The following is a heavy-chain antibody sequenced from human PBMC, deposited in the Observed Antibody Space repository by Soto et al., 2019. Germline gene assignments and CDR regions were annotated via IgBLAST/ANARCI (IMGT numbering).Heavy chain of an antibody. J-gene: IGHJ4*02. CDR3: ARDGGYYGSGSYYLY. V-gene: IGHV1-18*01. CDR1: GNTVPNYA. CDR2: ISAYNGNT. D-gene: IGHD3-10*01. Sequence: ASVKVSCKASGNTVPNYAIHCVRQAPGQRLEWMGWISAYNGNTNYAQKLQGRVTMTTDTSTSTAYMELRSLRSDDTAVYYCARDGGYYGSGSYYLYWGQGTLVTVSS.